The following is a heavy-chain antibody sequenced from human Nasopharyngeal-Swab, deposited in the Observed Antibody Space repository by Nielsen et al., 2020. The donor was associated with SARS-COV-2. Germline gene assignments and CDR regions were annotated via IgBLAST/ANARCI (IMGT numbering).Heavy chain of an antibody. CDR1: GFSFSSYA. V-gene: IGHV3-30*04. D-gene: IGHD5-18*01. CDR2: ISYDGSNK. CDR3: ARERYSYGSNWFDP. Sequence: GGSLRLSCAASGFSFSSYAMHWVRQAPGKGLERVAVISYDGSNKYYADSVKGRFTISRDNSKNTLYLQMNSLSAEDTAVYYCARERYSYGSNWFDPWGQGTLVTVSS. J-gene: IGHJ5*02.